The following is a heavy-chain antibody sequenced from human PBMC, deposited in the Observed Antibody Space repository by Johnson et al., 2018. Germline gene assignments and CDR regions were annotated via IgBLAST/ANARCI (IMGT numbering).Heavy chain of an antibody. J-gene: IGHJ3*02. Sequence: QVQLVESGGGVVQPGRSXRLSCAASGFTFSSYAMHWVRQAPGKGLEWVAVISYDGSNKYYADSVKGRFTISRNNSKNTLYLQMNSLRAEETAVYYCARGRGGYYDSSGYPGDAFDIWGQGTMVTVSS. D-gene: IGHD3-22*01. CDR2: ISYDGSNK. V-gene: IGHV3-30-3*01. CDR3: ARGRGGYYDSSGYPGDAFDI. CDR1: GFTFSSYA.